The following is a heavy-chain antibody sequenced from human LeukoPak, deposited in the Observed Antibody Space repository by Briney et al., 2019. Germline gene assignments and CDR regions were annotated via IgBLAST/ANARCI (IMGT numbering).Heavy chain of an antibody. CDR2: INLSVTT. CDR1: GGSVSGYY. Sequence: SHSLSLTCAVDGGSVSGYYWSWIRQPPRKWLECIREINLSVTTNYNPSIKSRVTISVDTSKNQFSLKLSSVTAADTAVYYCARGLGLFYYYYYYMDVWGKGTTVTVSS. CDR3: ARGLGLFYYYYYYMDV. J-gene: IGHJ6*03. D-gene: IGHD3-16*01. V-gene: IGHV4-34*01.